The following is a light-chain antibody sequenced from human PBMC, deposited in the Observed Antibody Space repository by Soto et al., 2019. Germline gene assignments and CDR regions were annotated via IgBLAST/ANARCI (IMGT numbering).Light chain of an antibody. CDR1: QTVSSS. CDR2: GAS. J-gene: IGKJ3*01. V-gene: IGKV3D-15*01. CDR3: QQYNNWPFT. Sequence: EIVLTQSPGTRSLSPERIATRTCRTSQTVSSSLAWYQQKPGQAPRLHISGASSRAADIPDRFSGSGSGTDFTLTASSLQPEDFAVYNCQQYNNWPFTFGPGTKVDIK.